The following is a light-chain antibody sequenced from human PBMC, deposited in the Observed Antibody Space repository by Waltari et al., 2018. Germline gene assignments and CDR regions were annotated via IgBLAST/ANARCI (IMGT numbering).Light chain of an antibody. CDR2: DVS. CDR3: SSYVSSSTLEL. J-gene: IGLJ2*01. CDR1: ISDIGGYNY. V-gene: IGLV2-14*03. Sequence: QSALTQPASVSGCPGQSITLSCTGTISDIGGYNYVSWYQQLPGRAPKLIIYDVSNRPSGVSNRFSGSKSGNTASLTISGLQGEDEADYYCSSYVSSSTLELFGGGTSLAVL.